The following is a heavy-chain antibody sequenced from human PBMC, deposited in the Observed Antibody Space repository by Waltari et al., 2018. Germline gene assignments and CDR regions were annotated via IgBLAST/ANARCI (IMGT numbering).Heavy chain of an antibody. D-gene: IGHD2-2*01. J-gene: IGHJ6*02. CDR3: ARVCSSTSCPGYYGMDV. Sequence: GDSVSSNSAAWNWIRQSPSRGLEWLGRTYYRSKWYNDYAVSVKSRITINPDTSKNQFSLQLNSVTPEDTAVYYCARVCSSTSCPGYYGMDVWGQGTTVTVSS. CDR1: GDSVSSNSAA. V-gene: IGHV6-1*01. CDR2: TYYRSKWYN.